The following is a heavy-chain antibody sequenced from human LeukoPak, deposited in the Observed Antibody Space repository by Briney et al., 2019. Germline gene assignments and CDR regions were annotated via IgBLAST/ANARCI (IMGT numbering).Heavy chain of an antibody. CDR3: AKDLGGIQLWLAFDY. CDR2: ISWNSGSI. D-gene: IGHD5-18*01. CDR1: GFTFDDYA. V-gene: IGHV3-9*01. J-gene: IGHJ4*02. Sequence: PGRSLRLSCAASGFTFDDYAMHWVRQAPGKGLEWVSGISWNSGSIGYADSVKGRFTISRDNAKNSLYLQMNSLRAEDTAVYYCAKDLGGIQLWLAFDYWGQGTLVTVSS.